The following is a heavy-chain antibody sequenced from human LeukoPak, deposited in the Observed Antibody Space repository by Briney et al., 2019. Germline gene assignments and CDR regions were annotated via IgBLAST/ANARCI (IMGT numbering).Heavy chain of an antibody. CDR3: ARLRQKVLAPFDY. J-gene: IGHJ4*02. CDR2: VYNSGDT. CDR1: GGSTSSDY. Sequence: PSETLSLTCTVSGGSTSSDYWSWIRQSPGKGLEWVGYVYNSGDTGKNPSLKSRVTILLDTSKNQCSLKLTSVTAADTAVYYCARLRQKVLAPFDYWGQGTLVTVSS. V-gene: IGHV4-59*08.